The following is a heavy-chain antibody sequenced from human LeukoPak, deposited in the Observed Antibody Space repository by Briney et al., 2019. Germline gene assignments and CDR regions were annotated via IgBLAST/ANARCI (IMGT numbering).Heavy chain of an antibody. D-gene: IGHD3-3*01. CDR1: GGTYSSYA. CDR3: ARDFRPYYDFWSGFDY. Sequence: GASVKVSCKASGGTYSSYAISWVRQAPGQGLEWMGGIIPIFGTANYAQKFQGRVTITADESTSTAYMELSSLRSEDTAVYYCARDFRPYYDFWSGFDYWGQGTLVTVSS. CDR2: IIPIFGTA. V-gene: IGHV1-69*13. J-gene: IGHJ4*02.